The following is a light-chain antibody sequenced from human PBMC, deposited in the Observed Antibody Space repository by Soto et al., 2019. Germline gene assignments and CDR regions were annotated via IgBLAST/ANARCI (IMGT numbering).Light chain of an antibody. CDR2: EVS. Sequence: QSFLTQPPSVSLSPGQSITISCTGTSSDIGNYDFVSWYRQVPGTAPKAMIYEVSSRPSGVSNRFSGSKSGNAASLTISGLQAEDEAYYYCSSYTTSTSFILFGGGTQLTVL. V-gene: IGLV2-14*01. CDR3: SSYTTSTSFIL. J-gene: IGLJ2*01. CDR1: SSDIGNYDF.